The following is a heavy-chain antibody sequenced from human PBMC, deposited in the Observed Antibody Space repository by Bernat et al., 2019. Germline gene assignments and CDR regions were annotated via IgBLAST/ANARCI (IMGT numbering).Heavy chain of an antibody. CDR3: AREAGASPNNDY. CDR2: IKQDGSET. D-gene: IGHD1-26*01. V-gene: IGHV3-7*03. CDR1: GFTFSNYW. J-gene: IGHJ4*02. Sequence: EVQLVESGGGLVQPGGSLRLSCVASGFTFSNYWMSWVRQAPGKGLEWVANIKQDGSETYYVDSVKGRFTISRDNAEISVYLQMNSLRVEDTAVYYCAREAGASPNNDYWGQGTLVTVSS.